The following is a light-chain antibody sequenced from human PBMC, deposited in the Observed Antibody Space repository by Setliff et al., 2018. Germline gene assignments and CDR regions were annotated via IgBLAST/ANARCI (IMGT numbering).Light chain of an antibody. J-gene: IGLJ1*01. CDR2: EVN. CDR1: STDVGTYNL. Sequence: QAVVTQPASVSGSPGQAITISCTGTSTDVGTYNLVSWYQQHPGKAPKLIIYEVNKRPSGVSNRFSGSKSGNTASLTISGLQAEDEADYYCCSYARFTVYVFGSGTKVTVL. V-gene: IGLV2-23*02. CDR3: CSYARFTVYV.